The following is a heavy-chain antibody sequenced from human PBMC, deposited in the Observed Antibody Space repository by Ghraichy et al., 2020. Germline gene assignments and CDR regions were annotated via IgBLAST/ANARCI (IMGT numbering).Heavy chain of an antibody. J-gene: IGHJ3*02. CDR1: GFTFSSYW. D-gene: IGHD6-19*01. V-gene: IGHV3-74*01. Sequence: GGSLRLSCAASGFTFSSYWMHWVRQAPGKGLVWVSRINSDGSSTSYADSVKGRFTISRDNAKNTLYLQMNSLRAEDTAVYYCARDGGYSSGWYGGLVGLDIWGQGTMVTVSS. CDR3: ARDGGYSSGWYGGLVGLDI. CDR2: INSDGSST.